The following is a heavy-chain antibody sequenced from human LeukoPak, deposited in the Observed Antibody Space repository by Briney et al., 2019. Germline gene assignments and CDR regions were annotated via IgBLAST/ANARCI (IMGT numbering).Heavy chain of an antibody. CDR1: GGSISSYY. V-gene: IGHV4-59*08. CDR3: ARHCSSTSCYLAFDI. Sequence: PSETLSLTCTVSGGSISSYYWSWIRQPPGKGLEWIGYIYYSGSTNYNPSLKSRVTISVDTSKNQFSLKLSSVTAADTAVYYCARHCSSTSCYLAFDIWGQGTMVTVSS. D-gene: IGHD2-2*01. CDR2: IYYSGST. J-gene: IGHJ3*02.